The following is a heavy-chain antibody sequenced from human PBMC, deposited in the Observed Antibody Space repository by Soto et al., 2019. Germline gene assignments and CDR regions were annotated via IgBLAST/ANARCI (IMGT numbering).Heavy chain of an antibody. CDR1: GFTFSGSA. Sequence: PGGSLRLSCAASGFTFSGSAMHWVRQASGKGLEWVGRIRSKANSYATAYAASVKGRFTISRDDSKNTAYLQMNSLKTEDTAVYYCTRWGTSYYYYYMDVWGKGTTVTSP. D-gene: IGHD3-16*01. CDR3: TRWGTSYYYYYMDV. J-gene: IGHJ6*03. CDR2: IRSKANSYAT. V-gene: IGHV3-73*01.